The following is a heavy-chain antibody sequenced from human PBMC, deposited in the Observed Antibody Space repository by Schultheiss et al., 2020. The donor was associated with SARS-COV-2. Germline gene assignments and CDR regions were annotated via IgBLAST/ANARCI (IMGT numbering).Heavy chain of an antibody. V-gene: IGHV3-30*03. J-gene: IGHJ4*02. CDR1: GFTFSSYG. CDR2: ISPDGNYK. D-gene: IGHD7-27*01. CDR3: ARDNWGRPDAAVFDF. Sequence: GGSLRLSCAASGFTFSSYGMHWVRQAPGKGLEWVAVISPDGNYKYYADSVQGRFTISRDNSKNTLYLQINSLRAEDTAVYYCARDNWGRPDAAVFDFWGQGTLVTVSS.